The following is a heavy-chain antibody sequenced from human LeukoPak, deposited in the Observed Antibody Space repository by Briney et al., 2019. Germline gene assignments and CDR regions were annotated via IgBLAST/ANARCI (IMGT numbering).Heavy chain of an antibody. D-gene: IGHD4-17*01. CDR3: ARDGLRPQRGYGMDV. J-gene: IGHJ6*02. CDR1: GYTFTSYG. V-gene: IGHV1-18*01. CDR2: ISAYNGNT. Sequence: AASVKVSCKASGYTFTSYGISWVRQAPGQGLEWMGWISAYNGNTNYAQKLQGRVAMTTDTSTSTAYMELRSLRSDDTAVYYCARDGLRPQRGYGMDVWGQGTTVTVSS.